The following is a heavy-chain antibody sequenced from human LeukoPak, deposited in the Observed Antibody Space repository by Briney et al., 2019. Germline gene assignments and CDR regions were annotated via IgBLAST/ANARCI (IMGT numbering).Heavy chain of an antibody. CDR2: IGSTGGST. CDR1: VFTFSSVA. J-gene: IGHJ4*02. D-gene: IGHD3-22*01. Sequence: PGGSLEVFRAGSVFTFSSVAMRSGPQAPGKGLEYVSAIGSTGGSTYYAHAVKCRFTISRDNSKNTLFLQMGSLRAEDMAVYYCARVFYDSSAGYYDYWGQGTLVTVSS. V-gene: IGHV3-64*01. CDR3: ARVFYDSSAGYYDY.